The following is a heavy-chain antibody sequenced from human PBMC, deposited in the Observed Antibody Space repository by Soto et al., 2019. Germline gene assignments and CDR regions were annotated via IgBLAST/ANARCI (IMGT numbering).Heavy chain of an antibody. CDR3: AREGRDDFWSGYSLS. V-gene: IGHV4-39*01. CDR1: GGSIRSSSYY. CDR2: IYYSGST. Sequence: SETLSLTCTVSGGSIRSSSYYWGWIRQPPGKGLEWIGSIYYSGSTYYNPSLKSRVTISVDTSKNQFSLKLSSVTAADTAVYYCAREGRDDFWSGYSLSWGQGTLVTVSS. D-gene: IGHD3-3*01. J-gene: IGHJ5*02.